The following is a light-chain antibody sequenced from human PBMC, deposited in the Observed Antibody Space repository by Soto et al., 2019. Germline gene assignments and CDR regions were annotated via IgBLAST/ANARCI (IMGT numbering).Light chain of an antibody. J-gene: IGKJ1*01. Sequence: DIQMTPSPSSLSASVGDRVTITCRASQGIRTDLGWYQQKPGKAPKRLIYSASSLQSGVPSRFSGSGSGTEFALTISCLQTEDFATYHCLQHNSYPRTFGQGTKVEIK. CDR2: SAS. V-gene: IGKV1-17*01. CDR1: QGIRTD. CDR3: LQHNSYPRT.